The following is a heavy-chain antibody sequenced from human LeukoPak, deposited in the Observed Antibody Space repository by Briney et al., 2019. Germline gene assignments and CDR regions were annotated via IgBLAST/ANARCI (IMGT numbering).Heavy chain of an antibody. CDR2: ISHTGSTI. D-gene: IGHD3-10*01. Sequence: GGSLRLSCAASGFTFSSCEMDWVRQAPGKGLVGVSYISHTGSTIYYAESVKGRFTISRDNAKNSLYLQMNSLRAEDTAVYYCVRDKRFGDVRIRAFDIWGQGTMVTVSS. V-gene: IGHV3-48*03. J-gene: IGHJ3*02. CDR3: VRDKRFGDVRIRAFDI. CDR1: GFTFSSCE.